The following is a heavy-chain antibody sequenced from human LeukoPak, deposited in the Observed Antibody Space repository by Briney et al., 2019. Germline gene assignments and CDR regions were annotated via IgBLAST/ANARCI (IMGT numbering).Heavy chain of an antibody. CDR2: IYHSGST. J-gene: IGHJ4*02. CDR3: ARGLTGGDYYFDY. D-gene: IGHD2-21*01. Sequence: SQTLSLTCAVSGGSISSGGYSWSWIRQPPGKGLEWIGYIYHSGSTNYNPSLKSRVTISVDTSKNQFSLKLSSVTAADTAVYYCARGLTGGDYYFDYWGQGTLVTVSS. V-gene: IGHV4-30-2*01. CDR1: GGSISSGGYS.